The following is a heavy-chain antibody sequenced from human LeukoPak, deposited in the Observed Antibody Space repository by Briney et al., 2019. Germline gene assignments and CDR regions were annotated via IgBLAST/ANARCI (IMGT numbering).Heavy chain of an antibody. V-gene: IGHV3-23*01. Sequence: TGGSLGLSCAASGFTFSSYAMSWVRQAPGKGLEWVSVISGSGGSTYYADSVKGRCTISRDNSKNTLYLQMNSLRAEDTAVYYCAKDKDRVGQTYDYIWGSPDYWGQGTLVTVSS. CDR1: GFTFSSYA. J-gene: IGHJ4*02. CDR2: ISGSGGST. CDR3: AKDKDRVGQTYDYIWGSPDY. D-gene: IGHD3-16*01.